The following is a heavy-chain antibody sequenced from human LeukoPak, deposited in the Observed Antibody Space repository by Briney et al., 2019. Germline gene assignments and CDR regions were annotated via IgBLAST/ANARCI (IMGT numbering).Heavy chain of an antibody. CDR2: IIPIFGTA. V-gene: IGHV1-69*13. J-gene: IGHJ4*02. CDR3: ASFVTGPGFDY. D-gene: IGHD1-20*01. CDR1: GGTFSSYA. Sequence: SVKVSCKASGGTFSSYAISWVRQAPGQGLEWMGGIIPIFGTANYAQKFQGRVTITADESTSTAYMELSSLRSEDTAMYYCASFVTGPGFDYWGQGTLVTVSS.